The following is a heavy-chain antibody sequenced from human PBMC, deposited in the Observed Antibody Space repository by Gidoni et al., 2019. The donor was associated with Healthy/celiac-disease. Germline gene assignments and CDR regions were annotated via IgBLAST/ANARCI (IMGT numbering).Heavy chain of an antibody. CDR3: AGRYDYSSMFYYYYYYMDV. V-gene: IGHV4-39*01. Sequence: QLQLQESGPGLVKPAETLFLTCSVSGCPISSSSYYWGWIRQPPGKGLEWSGSIYYSGSTYYNPSLKSRVTISVDTSKNQCSLKLSSVTAADTAVYYCAGRYDYSSMFYYYYYYMDVWGKGTTVTVSS. CDR2: IYYSGST. J-gene: IGHJ6*03. D-gene: IGHD4-4*01. CDR1: GCPISSSSYY.